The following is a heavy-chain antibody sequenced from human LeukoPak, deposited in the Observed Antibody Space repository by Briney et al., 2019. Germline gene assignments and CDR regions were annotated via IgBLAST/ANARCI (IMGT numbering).Heavy chain of an antibody. CDR2: IYYSGST. D-gene: IGHD3-3*01. CDR3: ARDRPYYDFWSGYYFDY. V-gene: IGHV4-39*02. Sequence: SETLSLTCTVSGGSISSSSYYWGWIRQPPGKGLEWIGSIYYSGSTYYNPSLKSRVTISVDTSKNQFSLKLSSVTAADTAVYYCARDRPYYDFWSGYYFDYWGQGTLVTVSS. J-gene: IGHJ4*02. CDR1: GGSISSSSYY.